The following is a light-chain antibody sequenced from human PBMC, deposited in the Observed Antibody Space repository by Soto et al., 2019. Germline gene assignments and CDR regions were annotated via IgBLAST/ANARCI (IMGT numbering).Light chain of an antibody. J-gene: IGKJ2*01. V-gene: IGKV1-39*01. CDR1: QSISSTN. CDR3: QQTYSIPYT. Sequence: DIQMTQSPSSLSASVGDRVTITCRASQSISSTNLNWYQHRPGKVPELLIYATSTLQSGVPSKFSGSGSGTDFTLTINSLQPEDSATYYCQQTYSIPYTFGQGTNLEIK. CDR2: ATS.